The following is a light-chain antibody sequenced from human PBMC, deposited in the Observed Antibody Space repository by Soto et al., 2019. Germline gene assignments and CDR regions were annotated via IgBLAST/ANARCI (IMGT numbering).Light chain of an antibody. CDR3: QSYDSSLSRV. V-gene: IGLV1-40*01. CDR2: GNK. Sequence: QSVLTQSPSVSGAPGQRVTISCTGSSSNIGAGYDVHWYQQLPGTAPKLLIYGNKNRPSGVPDRFSASKSGTSASLATAGLQAEDEADYYCQSYDSSLSRVFGTGTKVTVL. CDR1: SSNIGAGYD. J-gene: IGLJ1*01.